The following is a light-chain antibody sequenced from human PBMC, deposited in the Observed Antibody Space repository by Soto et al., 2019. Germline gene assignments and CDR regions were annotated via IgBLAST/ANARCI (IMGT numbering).Light chain of an antibody. CDR2: KAS. Sequence: DIQMTQSPSTLSGSVGDRVTITCRASQTISSWLAWYQQKPGKAPKLLIYKASTLKSGVPSRFSGSGSGTGVTLTISSLQPDDFATYYGQHYNSYSEAFGQATKVELK. J-gene: IGKJ1*01. CDR3: QHYNSYSEA. V-gene: IGKV1-5*03. CDR1: QTISSW.